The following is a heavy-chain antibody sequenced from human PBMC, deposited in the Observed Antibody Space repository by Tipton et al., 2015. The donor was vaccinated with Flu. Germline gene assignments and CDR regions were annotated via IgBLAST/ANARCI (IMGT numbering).Heavy chain of an antibody. D-gene: IGHD3-3*01. V-gene: IGHV4-59*03. Sequence: TLSLTCSVSGGYISSYYYSWIRQSPGKGLEWMGYFHFSGTTDYNPSLTSRVTISVGTSNNQFSLKLNSVTSTDTAVYYSAMSGFNTGWFYFDSWGQG. CDR1: GGYISSYY. CDR2: FHFSGTT. J-gene: IGHJ4*02. CDR3: AMSGFNTGWFYFDS.